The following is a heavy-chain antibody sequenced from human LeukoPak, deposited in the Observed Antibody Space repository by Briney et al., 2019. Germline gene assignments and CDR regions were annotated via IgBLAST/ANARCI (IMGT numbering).Heavy chain of an antibody. CDR3: ARRVVTLYYFDY. J-gene: IGHJ4*02. CDR2: IYYSGST. D-gene: IGHD2-21*02. CDR1: GGSISSSSYY. V-gene: IGHV4-39*01. Sequence: SETLSLTWTVSGGSISSSSYYWGWIRQPPGKGLEWIGSIYYSGSTYYNPSLKSRVTISVDTSKNQFSLKLSSVTAADTAVYYCARRVVTLYYFDYWAQGTLVTVSS.